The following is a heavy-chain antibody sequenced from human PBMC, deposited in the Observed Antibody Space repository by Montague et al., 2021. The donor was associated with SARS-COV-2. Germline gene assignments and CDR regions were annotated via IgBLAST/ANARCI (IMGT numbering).Heavy chain of an antibody. D-gene: IGHD1-26*01. Sequence: SLRLSCAASGFTFSSYEMNWVRQAPGKGLEWVSYISSSGSTIYYADSVKGRFTISRDNAKNSLYLQMNSLRAEDTAVYYCAPREWELGAFDIWSQGTMVTVSS. V-gene: IGHV3-48*03. CDR3: APREWELGAFDI. CDR2: ISSSGSTI. J-gene: IGHJ3*02. CDR1: GFTFSSYE.